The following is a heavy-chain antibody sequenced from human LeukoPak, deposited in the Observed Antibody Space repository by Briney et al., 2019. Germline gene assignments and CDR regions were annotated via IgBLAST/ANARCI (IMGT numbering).Heavy chain of an antibody. J-gene: IGHJ3*02. Sequence: GGSLRLSCAASGFIVSSNYMSWVRQAPGKGLVWVSRINSDGSSTTYADSVKGRFTISRDNAKNTLYLQMNSLRAEDTAEYYCARVWGSDAFDIWGQGTMVTVSS. CDR2: INSDGSST. D-gene: IGHD3-16*01. CDR3: ARVWGSDAFDI. V-gene: IGHV3-74*01. CDR1: GFIVSSNY.